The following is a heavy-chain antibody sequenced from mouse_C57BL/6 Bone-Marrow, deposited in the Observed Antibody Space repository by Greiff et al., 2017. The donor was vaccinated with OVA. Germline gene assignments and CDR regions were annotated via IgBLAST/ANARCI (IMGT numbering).Heavy chain of an antibody. CDR1: GFTFSSYA. D-gene: IGHD3-2*02. V-gene: IGHV5-4*01. CDR2: ISDGGSYT. Sequence: EVQRVESGGGLVKPGGSLKLSCAASGFTFSSYAMSWVRQTPEKRLEWVATISDGGSYTYYPDNVKGRFTISRDNAKNNLYLQMSHLKSEDTAMYYCARDKALEDFDVWGTGTTVTVSS. J-gene: IGHJ1*03. CDR3: ARDKALEDFDV.